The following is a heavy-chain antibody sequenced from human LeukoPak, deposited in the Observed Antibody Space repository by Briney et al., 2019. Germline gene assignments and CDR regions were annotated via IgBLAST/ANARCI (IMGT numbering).Heavy chain of an antibody. Sequence: GGSLRLSCVVSGFTLNSHWVNWVRQAPGKGLEWVATIKHGGSEKFYVDSVKGRFTISGVDAKNSLFLQMNSLGAEDTAVYYCARTNFFAYWGQGTLVTVSS. CDR2: IKHGGSEK. CDR1: GFTLNSHW. V-gene: IGHV3-7*01. J-gene: IGHJ4*02. CDR3: ARTNFFAY.